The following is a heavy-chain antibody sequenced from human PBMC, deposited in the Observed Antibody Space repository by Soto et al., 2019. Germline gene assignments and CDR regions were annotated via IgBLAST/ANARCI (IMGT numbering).Heavy chain of an antibody. V-gene: IGHV1-2*04. D-gene: IGHD6-6*01. CDR3: AREPLNPVAARADHDAFDI. Sequence: ASVKVSCKASGYTFTGYYMHWVRQAPGQGLEWMGWINPNSGGTNYAQKFQGWVTMTRDTSISTAYMELSRLRSDDTAVYYCAREPLNPVAARADHDAFDIWGQGTMVTVSS. CDR2: INPNSGGT. CDR1: GYTFTGYY. J-gene: IGHJ3*02.